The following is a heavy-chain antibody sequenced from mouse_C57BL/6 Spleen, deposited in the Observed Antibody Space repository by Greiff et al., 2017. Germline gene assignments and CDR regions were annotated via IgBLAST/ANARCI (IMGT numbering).Heavy chain of an antibody. V-gene: IGHV1-18*01. J-gene: IGHJ3*01. D-gene: IGHD2-5*01. CDR3: ARGSYYSNGAWFAY. CDR2: INPNNGGT. Sequence: EVQLQQSGPELVKPGASVKIPCKASGYTFTDYNMDWVKQSHGKSLEWIGDINPNNGGTIYNQKFKGKATLTVDKSSSTAYMELRSLTSEDTAVYYCARGSYYSNGAWFAYWGQGTLVTVSA. CDR1: GYTFTDYN.